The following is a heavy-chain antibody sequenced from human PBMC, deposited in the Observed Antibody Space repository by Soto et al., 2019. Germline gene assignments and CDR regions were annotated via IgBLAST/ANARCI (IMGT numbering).Heavy chain of an antibody. V-gene: IGHV1-69*02. CDR3: ARGGADCSSTSCYRLDY. CDR1: GGTFSSYT. Sequence: QVQLVQSGAEVKKPGSSVKVSCKASGGTFSSYTISWVRQAPGQGLEWMGRIIPILGIANYAQKFQGRVTITADKSTSTAYMELSSLSSEDTAVYYCARGGADCSSTSCYRLDYWGQGTLVTVSS. J-gene: IGHJ4*02. D-gene: IGHD2-2*02. CDR2: IIPILGIA.